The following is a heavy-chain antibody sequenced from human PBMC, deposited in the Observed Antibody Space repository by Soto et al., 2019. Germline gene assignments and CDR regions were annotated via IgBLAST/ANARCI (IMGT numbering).Heavy chain of an antibody. D-gene: IGHD3-3*01. CDR3: ARGGVSTRTFDY. CDR2: LYPSDSDT. Sequence: PGESVKISCKGSGYNFAVYWIAWVRQMPGKGLELMGILYPSDSDTRYRPSFQGQVTISADKSISSAYLQWSSLRASDTAMYYCARGGVSTRTFDYWGQGTPVTVSS. CDR1: GYNFAVYW. J-gene: IGHJ4*02. V-gene: IGHV5-51*01.